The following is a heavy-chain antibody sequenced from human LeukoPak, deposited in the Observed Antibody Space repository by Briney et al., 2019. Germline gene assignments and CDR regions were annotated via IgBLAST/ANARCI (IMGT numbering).Heavy chain of an antibody. V-gene: IGHV4-31*03. D-gene: IGHD3-22*01. CDR1: GGSIGSGGYY. J-gene: IGHJ5*02. CDR3: ARAAPEWSLLKFSVGFDP. CDR2: IYCSGST. Sequence: PSETLSLTCTVSGGSIGSGGYYWSWIRQHPGKGLEWIGYIYCSGSTYYNPSLKSRVTISVDTSKNQFSLKLSSVTAADTAVYYCARAAPEWSLLKFSVGFDPWGQGTLVTVSS.